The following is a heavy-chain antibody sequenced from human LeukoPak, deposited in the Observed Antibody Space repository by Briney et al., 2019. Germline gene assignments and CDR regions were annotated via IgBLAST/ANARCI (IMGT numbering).Heavy chain of an antibody. V-gene: IGHV4-39*01. J-gene: IGHJ4*02. CDR3: VSPRGFSYGYFDY. CDR2: IYYSKNT. Sequence: SEALSLTCTVSGGSISSSSAYWGWIRQPPGRGLEWIGSIYYSKNTYYNPSLKSRVTISADTSKNQFSLTLGSVSATDTAVYYCVSPRGFSYGYFDYWGQGTLVTVSS. D-gene: IGHD5-18*01. CDR1: GGSISSSSAY.